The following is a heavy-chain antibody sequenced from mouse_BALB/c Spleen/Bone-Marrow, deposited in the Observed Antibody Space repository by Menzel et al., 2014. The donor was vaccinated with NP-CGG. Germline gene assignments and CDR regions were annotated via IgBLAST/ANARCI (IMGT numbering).Heavy chain of an antibody. Sequence: SGGGLVQPGGSLKLSCAASGFDFSRYWMSWVRQAPGKGLEWIGEINPDSSTIHYTPSLKDKFIISRVNAKNTLYLQKSKVRSEDAALYYCTRLHYYGYSAYWGQGTLVTVST. CDR1: GFDFSRYW. J-gene: IGHJ3*01. CDR3: TRLHYYGYSAY. V-gene: IGHV4-1*02. CDR2: INPDSSTI. D-gene: IGHD1-2*01.